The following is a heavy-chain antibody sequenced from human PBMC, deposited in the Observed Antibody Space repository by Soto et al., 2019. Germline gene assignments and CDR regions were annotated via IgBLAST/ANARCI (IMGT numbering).Heavy chain of an antibody. D-gene: IGHD2-15*01. V-gene: IGHV3-30*18. J-gene: IGHJ3*02. Sequence: GGSLRLSCAASGFTFSSYGMHWVRQAPGKGLEWVAVISYDGTNNYYTESVKGRFTISGDNSKNTLFLQMNSLRAEDTAVYFCAKGDCSGGSCYFSAFDIWGQGTMVTVSS. CDR1: GFTFSSYG. CDR3: AKGDCSGGSCYFSAFDI. CDR2: ISYDGTNN.